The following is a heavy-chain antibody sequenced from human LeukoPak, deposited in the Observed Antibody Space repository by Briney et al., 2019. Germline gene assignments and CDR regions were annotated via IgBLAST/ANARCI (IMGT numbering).Heavy chain of an antibody. CDR1: GYTFTSYY. D-gene: IGHD4-17*01. V-gene: IGHV1-46*01. CDR3: ARDGATVTTSGEGFDY. J-gene: IGHJ4*02. Sequence: GASVKVSCKASGYTFTSYYIHWVRQAPGQGLEWMGIIYPGGGSTSYAQKFQGRVTMTRDMSTSTAYMELRSLRSDDTAVYYCARDGATVTTSGEGFDYWGQGTLVTVSS. CDR2: IYPGGGST.